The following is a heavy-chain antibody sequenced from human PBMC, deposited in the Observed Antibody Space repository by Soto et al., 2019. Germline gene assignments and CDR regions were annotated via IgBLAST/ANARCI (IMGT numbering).Heavy chain of an antibody. J-gene: IGHJ3*01. CDR3: AKDSFSRNGISDPFDV. CDR1: ESIFSDYA. CDR2: IGGDGYKP. D-gene: IGHD3-3*02. V-gene: IGHV3-23*01. Sequence: GGSLRLSCVASESIFSDYAMSWVRQAPGKGPEWVSVIGGDGYKPEYADSVKGRFTVSRDNSKNMLYLQMDSLRVDDTAVYYCAKDSFSRNGISDPFDVWGQGTMVTVS.